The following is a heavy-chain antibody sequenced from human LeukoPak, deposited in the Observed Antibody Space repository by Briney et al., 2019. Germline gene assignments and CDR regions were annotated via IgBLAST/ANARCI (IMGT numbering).Heavy chain of an antibody. J-gene: IGHJ4*02. V-gene: IGHV3-48*04. Sequence: PGGSLRLSCAASGFTFSSYSMNWVRQAPGKGLEWVSYISSSGSTIYYADSVKGRFTISRDNAKNSLYLQMNSLRAEDTAVYYCARDLIKAEAFDYWGQGTLVTVSS. CDR1: GFTFSSYS. CDR3: ARDLIKAEAFDY. CDR2: ISSSGSTI.